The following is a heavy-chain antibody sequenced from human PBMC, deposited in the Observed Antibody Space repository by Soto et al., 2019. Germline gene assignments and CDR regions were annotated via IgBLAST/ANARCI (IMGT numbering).Heavy chain of an antibody. CDR3: ARVTIYSSSSEFDY. Sequence: QVQLQESGPGLVKPSQTLSLTCTVSGGSISSGGYYWSWIRQHPGKGLEWIGYIYYSGSTYYNPSLKSRVTISVDTSKNQFSLKLSSVTAAVTAVYYCARVTIYSSSSEFDYWGQGTLVTVSS. J-gene: IGHJ4*02. CDR1: GGSISSGGYY. CDR2: IYYSGST. V-gene: IGHV4-31*03. D-gene: IGHD6-6*01.